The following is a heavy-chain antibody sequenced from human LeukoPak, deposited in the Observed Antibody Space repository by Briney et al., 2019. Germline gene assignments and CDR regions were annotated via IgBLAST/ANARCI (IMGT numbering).Heavy chain of an antibody. D-gene: IGHD4/OR15-4a*01. Sequence: ASVKVSCTASGYTFSSYGINWVRLAPGRGPEWMASINPQKRDIHYAQKFQGRVTVTAGTSTNTAYMELRSLRSDDTAIYYCARRKYGADYNGMDVWGQGTTVTVSS. V-gene: IGHV1-18*01. CDR2: INPQKRDI. CDR1: GYTFSSYG. J-gene: IGHJ6*02. CDR3: ARRKYGADYNGMDV.